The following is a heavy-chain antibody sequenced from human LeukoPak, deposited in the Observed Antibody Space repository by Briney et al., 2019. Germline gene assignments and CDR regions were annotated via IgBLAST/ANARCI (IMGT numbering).Heavy chain of an antibody. CDR2: ISGSGGST. CDR3: AKDGVAVAAPDY. D-gene: IGHD6-19*01. Sequence: GGSLRLSCAASGFSFRNYAMSWVRQAPGKGLEWVSAISGSGGSTYYADSVKGRFTISRDNSKNTLYLQMNSLRAEDTAVYYCAKDGVAVAAPDYWGQGTLVTVSS. V-gene: IGHV3-23*01. CDR1: GFSFRNYA. J-gene: IGHJ4*02.